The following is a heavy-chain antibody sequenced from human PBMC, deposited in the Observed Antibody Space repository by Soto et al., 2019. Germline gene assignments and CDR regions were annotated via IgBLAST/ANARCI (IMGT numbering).Heavy chain of an antibody. D-gene: IGHD2-2*01. CDR3: ARGSYGEYQLLGY. CDR2: ISSSSSYI. CDR1: GFTFSSYS. Sequence: GGSLRLSCAASGFTFSSYSMNWVRQAPGKGLEWVSSISSSSSYIYYADSVKGRFTISRDNAKNSLYLQMNSLRAEDTAVYYCARGSYGEYQLLGYWGQGTPVTVSS. V-gene: IGHV3-21*01. J-gene: IGHJ4*02.